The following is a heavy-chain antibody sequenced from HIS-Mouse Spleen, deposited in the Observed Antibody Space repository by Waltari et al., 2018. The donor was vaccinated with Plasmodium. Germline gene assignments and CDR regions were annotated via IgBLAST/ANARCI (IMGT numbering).Heavy chain of an antibody. V-gene: IGHV3-53*02. D-gene: IGHD7-27*01. CDR3: ARAAIAWGSPYYFDY. Sequence: EVQLVETGGGLIQPGGSLRLSCAASGFTVSSNYLSWVRQAPGTGLEWVSVIYSGVSTYYADSVKGRFTISRDNSKNTLYLQMNSLRAEDTAVYYCARAAIAWGSPYYFDYWGQGTLVTVSS. CDR1: GFTVSSNY. CDR2: IYSGVST. J-gene: IGHJ4*02.